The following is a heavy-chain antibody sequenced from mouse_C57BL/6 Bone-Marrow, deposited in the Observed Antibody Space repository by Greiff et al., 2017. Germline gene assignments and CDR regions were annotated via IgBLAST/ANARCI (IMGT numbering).Heavy chain of an antibody. D-gene: IGHD2-1*01. CDR1: GYTFTSYW. CDR3: ARWVDGNGDY. Sequence: QVQLKQPGAELVMPGASVKLSCKASGYTFTSYWMHWVKQRPGQGLEWIGEIDPSDSYTNYNQKFKGKSTLTVDKSSSTAYMQLSSLTSEDSAVYDCARWVDGNGDYWGQGTSVTVSS. CDR2: IDPSDSYT. V-gene: IGHV1-69*01. J-gene: IGHJ4*01.